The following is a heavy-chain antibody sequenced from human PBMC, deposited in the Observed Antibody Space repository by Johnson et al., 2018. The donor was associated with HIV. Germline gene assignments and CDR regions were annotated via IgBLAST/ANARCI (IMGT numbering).Heavy chain of an antibody. V-gene: IGHV3-66*02. J-gene: IGHJ3*02. CDR1: GITVSSNY. Sequence: VQLVESGGGLVRPGGSLRLSCAVSGITVSSNYMSWVRQAPGKGLEWVSVIYSGGSTNYADSVKGRFTISRDNSKNTLYLQMNSLRAEDTAVYYCARESITMIVVVTHDAFDIWGQGTMVTVSS. CDR2: IYSGGST. CDR3: ARESITMIVVVTHDAFDI. D-gene: IGHD3-22*01.